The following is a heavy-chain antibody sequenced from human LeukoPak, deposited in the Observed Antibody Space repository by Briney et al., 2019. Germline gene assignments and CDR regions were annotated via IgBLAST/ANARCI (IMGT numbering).Heavy chain of an antibody. V-gene: IGHV3-21*06. CDR3: ARASRASAWYIDEY. Sequence: GGSLRLSCAASGFTFRSYWMSWVRQAPGKGLEWVASIDFTSSFIFYGDSVKGRFTISRDNAKNLLYLQLSSLRDDDSAIYYCARASRASAWYIDEYWGQGTLVTVSS. J-gene: IGHJ4*02. D-gene: IGHD6-19*01. CDR1: GFTFRSYW. CDR2: IDFTSSFI.